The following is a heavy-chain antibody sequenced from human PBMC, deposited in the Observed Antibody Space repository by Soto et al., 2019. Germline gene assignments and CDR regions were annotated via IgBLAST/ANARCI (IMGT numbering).Heavy chain of an antibody. CDR1: GFIFSMFA. Sequence: PGGSLRLSCSASGFIFSMFAMHWVRQAPGKGLEWVAVAPSDGSHIYYSDSVKGRFTISRDNSKNMLYLQMNSLRPDDTAVYYCARNDISTLVIDSWSQGILVTVSS. J-gene: IGHJ4*02. CDR3: ARNDISTLVIDS. D-gene: IGHD1-1*01. V-gene: IGHV3-30-3*01. CDR2: APSDGSHI.